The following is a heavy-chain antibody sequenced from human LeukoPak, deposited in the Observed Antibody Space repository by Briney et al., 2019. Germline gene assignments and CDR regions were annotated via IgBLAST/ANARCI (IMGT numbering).Heavy chain of an antibody. D-gene: IGHD6-13*01. J-gene: IGHJ4*02. CDR2: TIPIFGTA. V-gene: IGHV1-69*13. CDR3: ATIRAGYSSSWYGYWDY. CDR1: GGTFSSYA. Sequence: GASVKVSCKTSGGTFSSYAISWARQAPGQGLEWMGGTIPIFGTANYAQKFQGRVTITADESTSTAYMELSSLRSEDTAVYYCATIRAGYSSSWYGYWDYWGQGTLVTVSS.